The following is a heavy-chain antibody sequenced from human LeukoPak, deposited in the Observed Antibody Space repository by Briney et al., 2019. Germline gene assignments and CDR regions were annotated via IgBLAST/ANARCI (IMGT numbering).Heavy chain of an antibody. CDR1: GFTVSSNY. Sequence: GSLRLSCAASGFTVSSNYMSWVRQAPGKGLEWVSVIYSGGSTYYADSVKGRFTISRHNSKNTLYLQMNSLRAEDTAVYYCAKDLRYCSSTSCYRTYGMDVWGQGTTVTVSS. V-gene: IGHV3-53*04. D-gene: IGHD2-2*01. J-gene: IGHJ6*02. CDR3: AKDLRYCSSTSCYRTYGMDV. CDR2: IYSGGST.